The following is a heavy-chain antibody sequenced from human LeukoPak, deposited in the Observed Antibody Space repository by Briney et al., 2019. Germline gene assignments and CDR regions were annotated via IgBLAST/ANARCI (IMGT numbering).Heavy chain of an antibody. D-gene: IGHD3-22*01. CDR1: GDTFTAYY. Sequence: GASVKVSCKASGDTFTAYYMHWVRQAPGQGLEWMGWITPNSGGTNYEQKFQGRVTMTRDTSISTAYMELSRLRSHDTAVYYCARGAHYHDSSEGYDYWGQGTLVTVSS. V-gene: IGHV1-2*02. CDR2: ITPNSGGT. J-gene: IGHJ4*02. CDR3: ARGAHYHDSSEGYDY.